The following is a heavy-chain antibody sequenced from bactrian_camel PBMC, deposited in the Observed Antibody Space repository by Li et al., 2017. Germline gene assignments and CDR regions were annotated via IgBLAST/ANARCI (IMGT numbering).Heavy chain of an antibody. CDR2: SNSGPGK. V-gene: IGHV3S31*01. J-gene: IGHJ4*01. D-gene: IGHD5*01. CDR1: GFTFSRYA. Sequence: VQLVESGGGLVQPGGSLRLSCAASGFTFSRYAMNWVRQAPGKGLEWVSRSNSGPGKYYSDSVEGRFTISRDNAKNTLYLQMNELKPEDTAVYYCVDDLDYTLGGQGTQVTVS.